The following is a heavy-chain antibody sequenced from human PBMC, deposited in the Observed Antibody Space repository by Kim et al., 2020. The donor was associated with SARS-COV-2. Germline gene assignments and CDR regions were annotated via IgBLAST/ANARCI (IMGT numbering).Heavy chain of an antibody. J-gene: IGHJ6*02. V-gene: IGHV5-10-1*01. Sequence: KYNPSFQGHVTMSVDKSIATAYLQWSSLKASDTAIYYCARQPSVFYGMDVWGQGTTVTVSS. CDR3: ARQPSVFYGMDV.